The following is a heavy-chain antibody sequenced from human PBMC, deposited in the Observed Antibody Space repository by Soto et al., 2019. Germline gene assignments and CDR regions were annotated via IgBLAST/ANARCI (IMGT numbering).Heavy chain of an antibody. CDR1: GFTFSGSA. V-gene: IGHV3-73*02. CDR3: AKREGYGDYVEDYYYYYGMDV. CDR2: IRSKANSYAT. D-gene: IGHD4-17*01. Sequence: EVQLVESGGGLVQPGGSLKLSCAASGFTFSGSAMHWVRQASGKGLEWVGRIRSKANSYATAYAASVKGRFTISRDDSKNTAYLQMNSLKTEDTAVYYCAKREGYGDYVEDYYYYYGMDVWGQGTTVTVSS. J-gene: IGHJ6*02.